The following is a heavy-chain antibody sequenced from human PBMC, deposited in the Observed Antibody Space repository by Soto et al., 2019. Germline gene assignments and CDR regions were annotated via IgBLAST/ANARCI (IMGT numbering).Heavy chain of an antibody. CDR2: ISGGGGST. CDR1: GFTVGNYG. D-gene: IGHD2-21*02. CDR3: AKGFIVVVTVIRPDDAFDD. V-gene: IGHV3-23*01. J-gene: IGHJ4*01. Sequence: GGSLRLSCAASGFTVGNYGMNWVRQAPGNGLEWVSGISGGGGSTYYADSVKGRFNISRDPSKNTIFLEMNSLRAEDTAVYYCAKGFIVVVTVIRPDDAFDDWGQGTLVTVSS.